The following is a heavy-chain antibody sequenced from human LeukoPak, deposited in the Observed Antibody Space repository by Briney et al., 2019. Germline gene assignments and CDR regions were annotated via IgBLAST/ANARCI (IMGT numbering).Heavy chain of an antibody. CDR2: INPISGGT. CDR3: ARYRIGMLGDYVDYGMDV. V-gene: IGHV1-2*02. CDR1: GYSFNAYY. D-gene: IGHD1-26*01. J-gene: IGHJ6*02. Sequence: ASVKVSCKASGYSFNAYYMHWVRQAPGQGLEWMGWINPISGGTTYSPDFQGRVTMTLDTSVTTAYMELSSLTSDDAAVYYCARYRIGMLGDYVDYGMDVWGQGTTVIVSS.